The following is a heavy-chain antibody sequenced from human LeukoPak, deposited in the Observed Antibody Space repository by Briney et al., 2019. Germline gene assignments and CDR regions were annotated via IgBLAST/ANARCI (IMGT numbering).Heavy chain of an antibody. J-gene: IGHJ4*02. Sequence: GGSLRLSCAASGFTLSTCAMSWVRQAPGKGLEWVSTISGGGRSTDYADSVKGQFTISRDNSKNTLYLQMNSLRAEDTAVYCCARERYFDYWGQGTLVTVSS. CDR3: ARERYFDY. V-gene: IGHV3-23*01. CDR1: GFTLSTCA. CDR2: ISGGGRST.